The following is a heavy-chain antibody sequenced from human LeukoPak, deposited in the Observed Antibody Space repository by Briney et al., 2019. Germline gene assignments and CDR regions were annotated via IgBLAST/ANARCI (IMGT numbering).Heavy chain of an antibody. D-gene: IGHD4-17*01. CDR3: ARVTRYGDYAVWKHKRNWYFDL. CDR2: IYHSGST. CDR1: GGSISSGGYS. J-gene: IGHJ2*01. V-gene: IGHV4-30-2*01. Sequence: SETLSLTCAVSGGSISSGGYSWSWIRQPPGKGLEWIGYIYHSGSTNYNPSLKSRVTISIDTSKNQFSLKLSSVTAADTAVYYCARVTRYGDYAVWKHKRNWYFDLWGRGTLVTVSS.